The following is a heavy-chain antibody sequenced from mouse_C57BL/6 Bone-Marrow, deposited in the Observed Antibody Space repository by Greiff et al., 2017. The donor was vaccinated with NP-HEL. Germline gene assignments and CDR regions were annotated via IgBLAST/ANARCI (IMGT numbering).Heavy chain of an antibody. Sequence: LQQSLPVLVPPSHLLSLPFPFSFFSFPLSFFPFFLPSPFPGLAWLGVIWSGGSTDYNAAFISRLSISKDNTKSQVFFKMDSLQADDTAINYCARIHDGYCVDYWGQGTSVTVSA. D-gene: IGHD2-3*01. J-gene: IGHJ4*01. CDR3: ARIHDGYCVDY. CDR1: FFSFPLSF. V-gene: IGHV2-2*01. CDR2: IWSGGST.